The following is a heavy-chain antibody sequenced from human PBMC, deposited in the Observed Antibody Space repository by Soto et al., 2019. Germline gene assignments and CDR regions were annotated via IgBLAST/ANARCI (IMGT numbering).Heavy chain of an antibody. CDR3: ARDTLVVVVAATETTTYGMAV. CDR2: IYHSGST. V-gene: IGHV4-4*02. J-gene: IGHJ6*02. CDR1: GGSISSSNW. Sequence: SEPLSLTCAVSGGSISSSNWWSWVRQPPGKGLEWIGEIYHSGSTNYNPSLKSRVTISVDKSKNQFSLKLSSVTAADTAVYYCARDTLVVVVAATETTTYGMAVRGQGTTVTVSS. D-gene: IGHD2-15*01.